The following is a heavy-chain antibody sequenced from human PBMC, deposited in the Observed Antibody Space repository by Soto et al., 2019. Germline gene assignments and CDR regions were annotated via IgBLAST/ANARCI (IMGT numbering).Heavy chain of an antibody. CDR2: ISSSSSYI. V-gene: IGHV3-21*01. J-gene: IGHJ4*02. Sequence: GGSLRLSCAASGFTFSSYSMNWVRQAPGKGLEWVSSISSSSSYIYYADSVKGRFTISRDNAKNSLYLQMNSLRAEDTAVYYCARSISTSCCFFDYWGQGTLVTVSS. D-gene: IGHD2-2*01. CDR3: ARSISTSCCFFDY. CDR1: GFTFSSYS.